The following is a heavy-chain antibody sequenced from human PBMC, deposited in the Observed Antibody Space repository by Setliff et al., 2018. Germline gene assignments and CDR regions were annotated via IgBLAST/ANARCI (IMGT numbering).Heavy chain of an antibody. V-gene: IGHV3-9*01. CDR3: GKDRGRAMVINLDY. CDR2: ITWNSGSI. J-gene: IGHJ4*02. D-gene: IGHD5-18*01. CDR1: GFTFGDYA. Sequence: PGGSLRLSCAASGFTFGDYAMHWVRQAPGKRLEWVTGITWNSGSIGYADSMKGRFTISRDNAKNSLYLQMNSLRAEDTALYYCGKDRGRAMVINLDYWGQGTLVTVSS.